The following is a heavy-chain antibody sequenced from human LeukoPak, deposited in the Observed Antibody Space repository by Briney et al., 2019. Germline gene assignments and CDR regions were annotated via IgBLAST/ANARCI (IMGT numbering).Heavy chain of an antibody. J-gene: IGHJ5*02. D-gene: IGHD1-26*01. CDR1: GGSFSGYY. V-gene: IGHV4-34*01. CDR2: INHSGST. Sequence: SETLSLTCAVYGGSFSGYYWSWIRQPPGKGLEWIGEINHSGSTNYNPSLKSRVTISVDTSKNQFSLKLSSVTAADTAVYYCARDRVGATNRGWFDPWGQGTLVTVSS. CDR3: ARDRVGATNRGWFDP.